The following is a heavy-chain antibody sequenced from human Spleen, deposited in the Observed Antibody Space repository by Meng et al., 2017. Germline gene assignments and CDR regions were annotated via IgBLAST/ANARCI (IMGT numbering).Heavy chain of an antibody. CDR2: INHSGST. J-gene: IGHJ4*02. V-gene: IGHV4-34*01. D-gene: IGHD4-11*01. CDR3: ARGPTTMAHDFDY. Sequence: VQLQQWGAGLLKPSELLSLTFVVSGGSFSDYYWSWIRQPPGKGLEWIGEINHSGSTNYNPSLESRATISVDTSQNNLSLKLSSVTAADSAVYYCARGPTTMAHDFDYWGQGTLVTVSS. CDR1: GGSFSDYY.